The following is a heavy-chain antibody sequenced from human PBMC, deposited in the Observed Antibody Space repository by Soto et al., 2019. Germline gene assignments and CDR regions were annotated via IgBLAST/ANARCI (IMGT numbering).Heavy chain of an antibody. CDR2: IGTAGDT. CDR3: ARRLYGMDV. J-gene: IGHJ6*02. Sequence: EVQLVESGGGLVQPGGSLRLSCAASGFTFSRYDMHWVRQATGKCLEWVSAIGTAGDTYYPGSVKGRFTITRENAKNSLYLQLDSRRAGDAAVYDCARRLYGMDVWGQGTTVTVSS. CDR1: GFTFSRYD. V-gene: IGHV3-13*01.